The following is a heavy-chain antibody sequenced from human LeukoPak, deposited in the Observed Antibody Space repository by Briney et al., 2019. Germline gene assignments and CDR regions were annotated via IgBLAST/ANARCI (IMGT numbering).Heavy chain of an antibody. Sequence: GGSLRLSCAASGFTFRDYYMSWIRQAPGKGLEWVSYISSKSDYTNYADSVKGRFTISRDNAKNSLYLQMNSLRAEDTAVYYCARGGYDILTGYEGYYFDYWGQGTLVTVSS. J-gene: IGHJ4*02. V-gene: IGHV3-11*05. D-gene: IGHD3-9*01. CDR3: ARGGYDILTGYEGYYFDY. CDR2: ISSKSDYT. CDR1: GFTFRDYY.